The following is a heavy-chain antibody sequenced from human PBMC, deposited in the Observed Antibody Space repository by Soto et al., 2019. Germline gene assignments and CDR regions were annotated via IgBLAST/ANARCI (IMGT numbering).Heavy chain of an antibody. CDR1: GFTFSSYG. CDR3: ARVGYGSGSYYIDY. CDR2: IWYDGSSK. J-gene: IGHJ4*02. Sequence: QVQLVESGGGVVQPGRSLRLSCAASGFTFSSYGMHWVRQAPGMGREWVAVIWYDGSSKYYADSVKGRVTISRDNSKNPLYLQMSRLRAEDTAVYYCARVGYGSGSYYIDYWGQGTLVTVSS. D-gene: IGHD3-10*01. V-gene: IGHV3-33*01.